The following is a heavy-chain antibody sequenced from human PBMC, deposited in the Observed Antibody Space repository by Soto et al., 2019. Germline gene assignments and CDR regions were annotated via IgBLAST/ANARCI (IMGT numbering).Heavy chain of an antibody. V-gene: IGHV1-2*02. CDR3: ASYEFGELRLGGMDV. CDR1: GYTFTGYY. CDR2: INPNSGGT. D-gene: IGHD3-10*01. J-gene: IGHJ6*02. Sequence: QVQLVQSGAEVKKPGASVKVSCEASGYTFTGYYMHWVRQAPGQGLEWMGWINPNSGGTNYAQKFQGRVTMTRDTSISTAYMELSRLRSDDTAVYYCASYEFGELRLGGMDVWGQGTTVTVSS.